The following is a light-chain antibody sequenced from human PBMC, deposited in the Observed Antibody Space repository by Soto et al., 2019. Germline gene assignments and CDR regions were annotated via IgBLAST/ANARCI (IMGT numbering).Light chain of an antibody. V-gene: IGKV1-6*01. CDR1: QGMRND. CDR2: AAS. CDR3: LQDYNYPWT. Sequence: AIQMTQSPSSLSASVGDRVTITCRASQGMRNDLGWYQQKPGKAPKLLIYAASSLQSGVPSRFSGSGAGTDFTLTISSLQPEDFATYYCLQDYNYPWTFGQGTKVDIK. J-gene: IGKJ1*01.